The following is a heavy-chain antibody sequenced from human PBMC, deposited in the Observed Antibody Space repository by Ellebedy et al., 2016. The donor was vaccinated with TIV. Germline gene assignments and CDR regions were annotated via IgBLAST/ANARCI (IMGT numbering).Heavy chain of an antibody. J-gene: IGHJ3*02. Sequence: GESLKISCAASGVTFSSYAMSWVRQAPGKGLDWVSTISATGKSPYYPDSVKGRFTISRDNSKNTLYLQMNSLRAEDTAVYYCARGADTTMVWGALDIWGQGTVVTVSS. CDR2: ISATGKSP. CDR1: GVTFSSYA. CDR3: ARGADTTMVWGALDI. V-gene: IGHV3-23*01. D-gene: IGHD5-18*01.